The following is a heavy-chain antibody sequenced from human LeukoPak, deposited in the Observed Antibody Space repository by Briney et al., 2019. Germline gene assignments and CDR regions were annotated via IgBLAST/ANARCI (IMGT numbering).Heavy chain of an antibody. J-gene: IGHJ4*02. CDR1: DDSISDYY. CDR3: TRGAGWLIDY. Sequence: SETLSLTCTVSDDSISDYYRGWIWRPPGKGLEWIGYFHNSGTSTYNPSLKSRVTISADTSKNQFSLKLNSLTTADTAVYYCTRGAGWLIDYWGQGILVTVSS. D-gene: IGHD3-16*01. V-gene: IGHV4-59*01. CDR2: FHNSGTS.